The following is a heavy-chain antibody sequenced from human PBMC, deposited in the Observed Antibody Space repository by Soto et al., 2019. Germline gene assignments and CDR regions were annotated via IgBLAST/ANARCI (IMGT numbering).Heavy chain of an antibody. CDR2: ISHDGINK. V-gene: IGHV3-30-3*01. CDR3: GRCTSTSCHLGSDY. Sequence: GGSLRLSCAASGFTFSSYAMNWVRQAPGKGLEWGSLISHDGINKYYADSVRGRFTISRDSSTNTLYLQMNSLRDADTAVYYCGRCTSTSCHLGSDYWGQGTLVTVSS. D-gene: IGHD2-2*01. J-gene: IGHJ4*02. CDR1: GFTFSSYA.